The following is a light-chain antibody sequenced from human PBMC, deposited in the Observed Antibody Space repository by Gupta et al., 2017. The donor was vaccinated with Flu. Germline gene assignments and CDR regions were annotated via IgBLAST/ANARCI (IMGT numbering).Light chain of an antibody. Sequence: DIQMTQSPSTLSASVGDRVTITCRASQSISNWLAWYQQKPGKAPKLLIYKASSLESGVTSRFSGSGSGTEFTLTISSLQPDDSATYYCQEYNSYTFGQGTKLEIK. J-gene: IGKJ2*01. CDR2: KAS. CDR1: QSISNW. CDR3: QEYNSYT. V-gene: IGKV1-5*03.